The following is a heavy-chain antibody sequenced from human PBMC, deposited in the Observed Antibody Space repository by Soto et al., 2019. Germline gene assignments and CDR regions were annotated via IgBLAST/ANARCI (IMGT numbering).Heavy chain of an antibody. CDR3: ARGLATGNYDAMDV. J-gene: IGHJ6*02. D-gene: IGHD3-10*01. CDR2: INAGNGNT. CDR1: GYTFTSYA. V-gene: IGHV1-3*01. Sequence: GASVKVSCKASGYTFTSYAMHWVRQAPGQRLEWMGWINAGNGNTKYSQKFQGRVTITRDTSASTAYMELSSLRSEDTAVYYCARGLATGNYDAMDVWGQGTTVTVSS.